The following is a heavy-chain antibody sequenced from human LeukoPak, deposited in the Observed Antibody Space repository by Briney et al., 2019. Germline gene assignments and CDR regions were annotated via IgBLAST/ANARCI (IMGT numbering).Heavy chain of an antibody. V-gene: IGHV3-15*07. CDR2: IKSKTDGGTT. CDR3: TLRNVVVPAANYYYYGMDV. CDR1: GFTFSNAW. D-gene: IGHD2-2*01. J-gene: IGHJ6*02. Sequence: PGGSLRLSCAASGFTFSNAWMNWVRQAPGKGLEWVGRIKSKTDGGTTDYAAPVKGRFTISRDDSKNTLYLQMNSLKTEDTAVYYCTLRNVVVPAANYYYYGMDVWGQGTTVTVSS.